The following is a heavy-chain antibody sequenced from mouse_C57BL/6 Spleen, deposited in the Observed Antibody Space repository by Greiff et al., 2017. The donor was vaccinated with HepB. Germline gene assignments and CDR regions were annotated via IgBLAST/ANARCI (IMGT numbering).Heavy chain of an antibody. CDR2: INPGSGGT. CDR1: GYAFTNYL. D-gene: IGHD1-1*01. Sequence: QVQLQQSGAELVRPGTSVKVSCKASGYAFTNYLIEWVKQRPGQGLEWIGVINPGSGGTNYNEKFKGKATLTADNSSSTAYMQLSSLTSEDSAVYFCARDYYSFDYWGQGTTLTVSS. CDR3: ARDYYSFDY. J-gene: IGHJ2*01. V-gene: IGHV1-54*01.